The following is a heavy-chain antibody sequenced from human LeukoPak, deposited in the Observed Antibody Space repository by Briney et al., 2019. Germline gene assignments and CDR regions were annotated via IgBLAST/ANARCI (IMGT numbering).Heavy chain of an antibody. V-gene: IGHV3-23*01. CDR3: ATRDSGDHPFFDY. Sequence: GGSLRLSCAASGITFSSYGMSWVRQAPGKGLEWVSSISSTGGTTYYADSVKGRFTISRDNSKNALYLQMNSLRAEDTAVYYCATRDSGDHPFFDYWGQGTLVTVSS. D-gene: IGHD4-17*01. J-gene: IGHJ4*02. CDR2: ISSTGGTT. CDR1: GITFSSYG.